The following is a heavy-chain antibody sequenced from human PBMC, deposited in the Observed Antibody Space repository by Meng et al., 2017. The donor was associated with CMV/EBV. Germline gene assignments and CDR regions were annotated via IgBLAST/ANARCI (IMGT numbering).Heavy chain of an antibody. J-gene: IGHJ4*02. Sequence: SETLSLTCAVYGGSFSGYYWSWIRQPPGKGLEWIGEINHSGSTYYNPSLKSRVTISVDTSKNQFSLKLSSVTAADTAVYYCASYIVVVPAAIGDWGQGTLVTVSS. D-gene: IGHD2-2*01. CDR1: GGSFSGYY. CDR2: INHSGST. V-gene: IGHV4-34*01. CDR3: ASYIVVVPAAIGD.